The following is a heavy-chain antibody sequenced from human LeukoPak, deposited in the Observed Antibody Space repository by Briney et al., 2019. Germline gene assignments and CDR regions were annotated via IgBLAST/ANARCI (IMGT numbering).Heavy chain of an antibody. Sequence: SETLSLTCAVYGGSFSGYYWSWIRQPPGKGLEWIGEINHSGSTNYNPSLKSRVTISVDTSKNQFSLKLSSVTAADTAVYCCARIDSYYYDSRDAFDIWGQGTMVTVSS. D-gene: IGHD3-22*01. CDR3: ARIDSYYYDSRDAFDI. J-gene: IGHJ3*02. CDR2: INHSGST. CDR1: GGSFSGYY. V-gene: IGHV4-34*01.